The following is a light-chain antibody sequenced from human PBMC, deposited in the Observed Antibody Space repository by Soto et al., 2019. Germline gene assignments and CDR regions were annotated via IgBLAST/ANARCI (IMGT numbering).Light chain of an antibody. Sequence: ENVLTQSPGTLSLSPGERATLSCRASQSLSSSYLAWYQQKPGQAPRLLIYGASTRATGIPARFSGSGSGTDFTLTISRLEPEDFAVYYCQQYGSSPLTFGGGTKVDIK. CDR1: QSLSSSY. J-gene: IGKJ4*01. CDR2: GAS. V-gene: IGKV3-20*01. CDR3: QQYGSSPLT.